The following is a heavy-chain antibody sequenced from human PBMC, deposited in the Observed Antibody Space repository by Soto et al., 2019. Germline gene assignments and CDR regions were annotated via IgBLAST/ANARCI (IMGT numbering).Heavy chain of an antibody. Sequence: PSETLSLTSTVTGGAISGYYWTWIRQSDGEGLEWIGRIYSSGSANYNPSLKSRVTISLDTSMNYFSLRLSSVTAADTAVYYCARGQRFSDWFDPWGQGTLVTVSS. D-gene: IGHD3-3*01. V-gene: IGHV4-4*07. CDR2: IYSSGSA. CDR3: ARGQRFSDWFDP. CDR1: GGAISGYY. J-gene: IGHJ5*02.